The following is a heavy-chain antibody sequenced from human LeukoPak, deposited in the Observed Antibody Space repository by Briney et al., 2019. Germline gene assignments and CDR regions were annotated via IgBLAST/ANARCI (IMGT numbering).Heavy chain of an antibody. CDR3: AKVRAYYYYMDV. J-gene: IGHJ6*03. CDR1: GCSIINGYY. Sequence: ETLSLTCAVSGCSIINGYYWGWIRQPPGKGLEWVSAISGSGGSTYYADSVKGRFTISRDNSKNTLYLQMNSLRAEDTAVYYCAKVRAYYYYMDVWGKGTTVTVSS. V-gene: IGHV3-23*01. CDR2: ISGSGGST.